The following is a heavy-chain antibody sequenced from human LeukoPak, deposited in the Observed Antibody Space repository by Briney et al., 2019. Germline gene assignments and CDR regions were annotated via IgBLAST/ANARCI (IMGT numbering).Heavy chain of an antibody. CDR2: IYSGGST. D-gene: IGHD4-17*01. J-gene: IGHJ4*02. CDR1: GFTVSSNY. Sequence: GGSLRLSCAASGFTVSSNYMSWVRQAPGKGLEWVSVIYSGGSTYYADSVKGRFTISRDNSKNTLYLQMNSLRAEDTAVYYCASTFYGDSPPYWGQGALVTVSS. V-gene: IGHV3-66*01. CDR3: ASTFYGDSPPY.